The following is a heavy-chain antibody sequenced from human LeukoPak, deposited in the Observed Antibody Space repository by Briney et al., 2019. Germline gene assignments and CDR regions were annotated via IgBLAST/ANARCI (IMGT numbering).Heavy chain of an antibody. D-gene: IGHD1-1*01. CDR1: GFTFSDYY. V-gene: IGHV3-11*04. J-gene: IGHJ6*03. Sequence: GGSLRLSCAASGFTFSDYYMSWTRQAPGKGLEWVSYISSSGSTIYYADSVKGRFTISRDNAKNSLYLQMNSLRAEDTAVYYCASVEDYYYYMDVWGKGTTVTVSS. CDR2: ISSSGSTI. CDR3: ASVEDYYYYMDV.